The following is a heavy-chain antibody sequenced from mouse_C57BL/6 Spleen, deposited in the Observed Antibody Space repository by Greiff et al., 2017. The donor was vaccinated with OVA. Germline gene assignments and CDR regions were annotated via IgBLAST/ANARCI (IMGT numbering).Heavy chain of an antibody. CDR2: IYPGSGST. D-gene: IGHD3-2*02. V-gene: IGHV1-55*01. CDR3: ARFETAQATRCAMDD. J-gene: IGHJ4*01. CDR1: GYTFTSYW. Sequence: QVQLQQPGAELVKPGASVKLSCKASGYTFTSYWITWVKQTPGQGLEWIGDIYPGSGSTNYTDTFKSKATLTVDTSSSTAYMQLSSLTSEDSAVYDCARFETAQATRCAMDDWGQGTSVTVSS.